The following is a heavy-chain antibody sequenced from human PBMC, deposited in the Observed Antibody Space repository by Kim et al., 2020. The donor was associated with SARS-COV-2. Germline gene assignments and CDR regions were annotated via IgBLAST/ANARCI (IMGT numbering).Heavy chain of an antibody. CDR3: ARVPRAMITFGGVIGPTDY. J-gene: IGHJ4*02. V-gene: IGHV3-30*04. D-gene: IGHD3-16*02. Sequence: GGSLRLSCAASGFTFSSYAMHWVRQAPGKGLEWVAVISYDGSNKYYADSVKGRFTISRDNSKNTLYLQMNSLRAEDTAVYYCARVPRAMITFGGVIGPTDYWGQGTLVTVSS. CDR1: GFTFSSYA. CDR2: ISYDGSNK.